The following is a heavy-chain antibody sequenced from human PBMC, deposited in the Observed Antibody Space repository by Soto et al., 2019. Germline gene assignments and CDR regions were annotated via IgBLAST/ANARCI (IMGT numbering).Heavy chain of an antibody. D-gene: IGHD3-10*01. Sequence: SETLSLTCTVSGGSISSYYWSWIRQPPGKGLEWVGYSYYSGSTNYNPSLKSRVNISVDTSKNQFSLKLSSVTAADTAVYYCARSHTLDLYGYYAMDVWGQGATVTVSS. CDR2: SYYSGST. CDR1: GGSISSYY. V-gene: IGHV4-59*01. J-gene: IGHJ6*02. CDR3: ARSHTLDLYGYYAMDV.